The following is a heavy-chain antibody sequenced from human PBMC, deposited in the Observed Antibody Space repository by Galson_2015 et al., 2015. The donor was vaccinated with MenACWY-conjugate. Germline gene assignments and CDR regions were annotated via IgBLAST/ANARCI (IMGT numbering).Heavy chain of an antibody. CDR2: IRYEGSNQ. CDR3: AKAGWRMDYYYYYMDV. V-gene: IGHV3-30*02. Sequence: SLRLSCAASGFSFSVYGMHWVRQAPGKGLEWVAFIRYEGSNQYYSDSVKGRFTISRDNSKNTLYLQMNSLRIEDTAMYYCAKAGWRMDYYYYYMDVWGKGTTVTVSS. CDR1: GFSFSVYG. J-gene: IGHJ6*03. D-gene: IGHD2-15*01.